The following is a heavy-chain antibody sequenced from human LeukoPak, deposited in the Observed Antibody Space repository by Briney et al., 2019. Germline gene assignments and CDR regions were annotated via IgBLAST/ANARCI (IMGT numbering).Heavy chain of an antibody. J-gene: IGHJ4*02. D-gene: IGHD3-3*01. V-gene: IGHV4-4*07. CDR1: GGSISSYY. Sequence: SETLSLTCTVSGGSISSYYWSWVRQPAGKGLEWIGRIYTSGSTNYNPSLKSRVTMSVDTSKNQFSLKLSSVTAADTAVYYCARETHPLRFSESDWGQGTLVTVSS. CDR2: IYTSGST. CDR3: ARETHPLRFSESD.